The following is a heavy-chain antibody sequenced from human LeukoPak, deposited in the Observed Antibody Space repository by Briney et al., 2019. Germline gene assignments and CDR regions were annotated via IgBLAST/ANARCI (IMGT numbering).Heavy chain of an antibody. Sequence: GGSLRLSCAASGFTFSSYSMNWVRQAPGKGLEWVSYISSSSSTIYYADSVKGRFTISRDNAKNSLYLQMNSLRAEDTAVYYCAKDPVTTVTGYFDYWGQGTLVTVSS. V-gene: IGHV3-48*01. D-gene: IGHD4-17*01. CDR1: GFTFSSYS. CDR2: ISSSSSTI. J-gene: IGHJ4*02. CDR3: AKDPVTTVTGYFDY.